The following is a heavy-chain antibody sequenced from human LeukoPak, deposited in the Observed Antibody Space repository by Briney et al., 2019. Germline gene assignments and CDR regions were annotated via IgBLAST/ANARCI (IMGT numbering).Heavy chain of an antibody. CDR1: GGSISSGSYY. V-gene: IGHV4-61*02. CDR2: IYTSGST. Sequence: SQTLSLTCTVSGGSISSGSYYWSWIRQPAGKGLEWIGRIYTSGSTNYNPSLKSRVTISVDTSKNQFSLKLSSVTAADTAVYYCARDGVLDYCYYYMDVWGKGTTVTVSS. CDR3: ARDGVLDYCYYYMDV. J-gene: IGHJ6*03. D-gene: IGHD3-16*01.